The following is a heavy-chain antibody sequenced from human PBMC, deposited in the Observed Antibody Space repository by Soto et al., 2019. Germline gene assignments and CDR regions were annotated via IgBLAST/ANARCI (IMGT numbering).Heavy chain of an antibody. CDR2: ISYDGTEK. CDR1: GFTFSNFA. CDR3: ARDPTAFRPTGYFDY. J-gene: IGHJ4*02. D-gene: IGHD3-3*02. V-gene: IGHV3-30-3*01. Sequence: QVQLVESGGGVVQPGRSLRLSCAASGFTFSNFAMHWVRQAPGKGLEWVGNISYDGTEKFYPDSVKGRFTISRDNSKNTLYLQMSNLKTEDTALYFCARDPTAFRPTGYFDYWGQGTLVTVSS.